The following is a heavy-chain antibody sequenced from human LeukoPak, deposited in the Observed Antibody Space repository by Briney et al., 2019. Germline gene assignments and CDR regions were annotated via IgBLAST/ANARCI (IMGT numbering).Heavy chain of an antibody. CDR3: AKAPPYYSDSSGYFQH. V-gene: IGHV3-9*01. CDR1: GFTFDGSA. D-gene: IGHD3-22*01. J-gene: IGHJ1*01. CDR2: ISWNSGII. Sequence: GRSLRLSCAASGFTFDGSAMHWVRQVPGKGLEWVSGISWNSGIIDYADSVKGRFTISRDNAKNSLYLQMNNLRPDDTAFYYCAKAPPYYSDSSGYFQHWGQGTLVTVSS.